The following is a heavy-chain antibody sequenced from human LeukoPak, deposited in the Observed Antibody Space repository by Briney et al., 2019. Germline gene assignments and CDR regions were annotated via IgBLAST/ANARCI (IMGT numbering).Heavy chain of an antibody. J-gene: IGHJ4*02. CDR3: ALASPGYFDY. CDR2: IYYSGST. Sequence: PSETLSLTSTVSGGSISSSIYYWGWIRQPPGKGLEWIGSIYYSGSTYYHPSLTSRVTISVDTSKNLFSLKLSSVPAADTAVYYCALASPGYFDYWGQGTLVTVSS. CDR1: GGSISSSIYY. V-gene: IGHV4-39*01.